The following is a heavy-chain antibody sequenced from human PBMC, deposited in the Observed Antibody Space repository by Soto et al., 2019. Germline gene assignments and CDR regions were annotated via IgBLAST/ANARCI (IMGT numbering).Heavy chain of an antibody. V-gene: IGHV1-8*01. CDR2: MNPNSGNT. Sequence: ASVKVSCKASGYTFTSYGINWVRQATGQGLEWMGWMNPNSGNTGYAQKFQGRVTMTRNTSISTAYMELSSLRSEDTAVYYCARGSSGSYYDYYYGMDVWGQGTTVTVSS. CDR3: ARGSSGSYYDYYYGMDV. J-gene: IGHJ6*02. D-gene: IGHD1-26*01. CDR1: GYTFTSYG.